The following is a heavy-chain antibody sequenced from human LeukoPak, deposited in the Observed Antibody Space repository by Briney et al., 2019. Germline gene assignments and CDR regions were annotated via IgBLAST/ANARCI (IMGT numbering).Heavy chain of an antibody. CDR2: ISGSGGST. V-gene: IGHV3-23*01. CDR3: AEDPYYDGPSVYFDY. Sequence: GGSLRLSCAASGFTYSSYAMSWVRQPPCKGLEWVSAISGSGGSTYYADSVKGRFTISRDNSKNTLYLQMNSLRAEDTAVYYCAEDPYYDGPSVYFDYWGQGTLVTVSS. CDR1: GFTYSSYA. D-gene: IGHD3-10*01. J-gene: IGHJ4*02.